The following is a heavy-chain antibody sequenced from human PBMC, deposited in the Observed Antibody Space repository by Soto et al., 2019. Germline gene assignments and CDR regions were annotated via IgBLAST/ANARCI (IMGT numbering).Heavy chain of an antibody. CDR2: IYYSGST. CDR1: GGSISSGDYY. D-gene: IGHD6-6*01. Sequence: SETLSLTCTVSGGSISSGDYYWSWIRQPPGKGLEWIGYIYYSGSTYYNPSLKSRVTISVDTSKNQFSLKLSSVTAADTAVYYCASFARPGDYYYSGKDVWGQGTTVTVS. V-gene: IGHV4-30-4*01. CDR3: ASFARPGDYYYSGKDV. J-gene: IGHJ6*02.